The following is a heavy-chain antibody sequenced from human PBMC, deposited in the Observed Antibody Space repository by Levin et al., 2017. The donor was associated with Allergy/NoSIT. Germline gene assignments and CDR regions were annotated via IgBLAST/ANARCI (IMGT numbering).Heavy chain of an antibody. Sequence: GGSLRLSCAASGFTFSTYWMHWVRQAPGKGLVWVSRINSDGSGATYADSVRGRFTVSRDNAKNTLYLQMNSLRAEDTAVYYCVRDDSGWSYSFDYWGQGTLVTVSS. CDR2: INSDGSGA. CDR3: VRDDSGWSYSFDY. CDR1: GFTFSTYW. D-gene: IGHD6-19*01. J-gene: IGHJ4*02. V-gene: IGHV3-74*01.